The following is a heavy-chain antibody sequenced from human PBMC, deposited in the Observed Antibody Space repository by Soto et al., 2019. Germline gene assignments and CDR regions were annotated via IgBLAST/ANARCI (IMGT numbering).Heavy chain of an antibody. CDR1: GGTFSSYA. J-gene: IGHJ5*02. D-gene: IGHD3-3*01. Sequence: ASVKVTCKASGGTFSSYAISWVRQAPGQGLEWMGGIIPIFGTANYAQKFQGRVTITADKSTSTAYMELSSLRSEETAVYYCARANLSITIFGVGKSNWFDPWGQGTLVTVSS. V-gene: IGHV1-69*06. CDR3: ARANLSITIFGVGKSNWFDP. CDR2: IIPIFGTA.